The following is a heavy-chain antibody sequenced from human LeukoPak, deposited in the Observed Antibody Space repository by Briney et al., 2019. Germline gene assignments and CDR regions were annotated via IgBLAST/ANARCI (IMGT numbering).Heavy chain of an antibody. D-gene: IGHD6-13*01. CDR2: ISGSGANT. J-gene: IGHJ4*02. V-gene: IGHV3-23*01. Sequence: PGGSLRLSYAASGFTFSTYSMSWVRLAPGKGLEWVSGISGSGANTYYADSVKGRFTISRDNSKNTLYLQMNSLRAEDTAVFYCAKYPASGGYFDYWGQGTLVTVSS. CDR3: AKYPASGGYFDY. CDR1: GFTFSTYS.